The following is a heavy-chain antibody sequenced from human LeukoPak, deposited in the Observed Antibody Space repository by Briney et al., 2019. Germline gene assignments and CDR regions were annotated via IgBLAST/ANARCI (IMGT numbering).Heavy chain of an antibody. CDR3: ARGESSTSTLYYYYYYMDV. J-gene: IGHJ6*03. CDR2: IYTSGST. D-gene: IGHD6-6*01. V-gene: IGHV4-61*02. CDR1: GGSISSGNYY. Sequence: PSETLSLTCTVSGGSISSGNYYWSWIRQPAGKGLEWIGRIYTSGSTNYNPSLKSRVTISVDTSKNQFSLKLSSVTAADTAMYYCARGESSTSTLYYYYYYMDVWGKGTTVTVSS.